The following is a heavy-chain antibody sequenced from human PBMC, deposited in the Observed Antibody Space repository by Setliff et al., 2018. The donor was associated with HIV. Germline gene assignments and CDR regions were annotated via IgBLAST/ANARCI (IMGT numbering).Heavy chain of an antibody. J-gene: IGHJ1*01. CDR2: IYYSGNT. V-gene: IGHV4-39*07. CDR3: ARVPTSSWYVATQRTKEYFQQ. D-gene: IGHD6-13*01. CDR1: GGSIKSSSYY. Sequence: SETLSLTCTVSGGSIKSSSYYWGWIRQPPGKGLEWIGSIYYSGNTYYNPSLKSRVTISVDTSRNQFSLRLSSVTAADTAIYYCARVPTSSWYVATQRTKEYFQQWGQGTLVTVSS.